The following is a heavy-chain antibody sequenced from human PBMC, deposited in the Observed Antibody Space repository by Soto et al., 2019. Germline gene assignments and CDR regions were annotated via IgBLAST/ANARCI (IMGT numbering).Heavy chain of an antibody. V-gene: IGHV1-69*13. CDR1: GGTFSSYA. Sequence: SVKVSCKASGGTFSSYAISWVRQAPGQGLEWMGGIIPIFGTANYAQKFQGRVTITADESTSTAYMELSSVTAADTAVYYCARDGQGVRRSTGPMDVWGQGTTVTVSS. CDR2: IIPIFGTA. J-gene: IGHJ6*02. D-gene: IGHD2-2*01. CDR3: ARDGQGVRRSTGPMDV.